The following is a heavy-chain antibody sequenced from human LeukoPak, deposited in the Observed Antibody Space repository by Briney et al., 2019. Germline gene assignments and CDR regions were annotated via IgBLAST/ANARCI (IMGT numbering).Heavy chain of an antibody. CDR2: MNPNSGNT. CDR3: ARGPGEGWFDP. CDR1: GYTFTSYG. Sequence: ASVKVSCKASGYTFTSYGISWVRQATGQGLEWMGWMNPNSGNTGYAQKFQGRVTITRNTSISTAYMELSSQRSEDTAVYYCARGPGEGWFDPWGQGTLVTVSS. V-gene: IGHV1-8*03. J-gene: IGHJ5*02. D-gene: IGHD4-17*01.